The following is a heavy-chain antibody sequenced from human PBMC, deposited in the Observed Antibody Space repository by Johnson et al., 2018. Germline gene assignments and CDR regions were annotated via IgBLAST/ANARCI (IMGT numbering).Heavy chain of an antibody. CDR1: GVTISSNA. Sequence: QVQLVQSGAEVKKPGSSVKVSCMASGVTISSNAISWVRQAPGQGLEWLGVIIPIFGTTFYVQQLQGRVTIIADESTNPASMELSSLRSEDTALYYCAIDMGSYYGFDIWGQGTMVTVFS. J-gene: IGHJ3*02. CDR3: AIDMGSYYGFDI. D-gene: IGHD3-10*01. V-gene: IGHV1-69*01. CDR2: IIPIFGTT.